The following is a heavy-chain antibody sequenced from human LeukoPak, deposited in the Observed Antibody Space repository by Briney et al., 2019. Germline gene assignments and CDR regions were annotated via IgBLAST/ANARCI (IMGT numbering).Heavy chain of an antibody. CDR1: GGSISSGSYY. Sequence: KPSETLSLTCTVSGGSISSGSYYWSWIRQPAGKGLEWIGRIYTSGSTNYNPSLKSRVTISVDTSKNQFSLKLSSVTAADTAVYYCARGSGSGSDAFDIWGQGTMVTVSS. D-gene: IGHD5-12*01. J-gene: IGHJ3*02. CDR2: IYTSGST. CDR3: ARGSGSGSDAFDI. V-gene: IGHV4-61*02.